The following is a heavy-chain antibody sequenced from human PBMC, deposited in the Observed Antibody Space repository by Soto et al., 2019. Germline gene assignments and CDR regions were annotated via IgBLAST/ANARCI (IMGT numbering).Heavy chain of an antibody. CDR2: IDHDGPT. CDR1: GFTFSNYW. J-gene: IGHJ4*02. V-gene: IGHV3-74*01. CDR3: VRDRHGDY. Sequence: EVQLVESGGGLVQPGGSLRLSCAGSGFTFSNYWMHWVRQAPGKGLEWVSRIDHDGPTYYADSVRGRFTISRDNAENTLYLQMNSLRPEDTAVYYCVRDRHGDYWCQGTLVTVSS.